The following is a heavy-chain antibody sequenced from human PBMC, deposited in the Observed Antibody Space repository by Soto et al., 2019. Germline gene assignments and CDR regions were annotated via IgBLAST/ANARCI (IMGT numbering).Heavy chain of an antibody. CDR3: ARVGYRSSWKNRSYFDY. V-gene: IGHV4-59*01. CDR1: GGSISSYY. D-gene: IGHD6-13*01. CDR2: IYYSGST. Sequence: SETLSLTCTVSGGSISSYYWSWIRQPPGKGLEWIGYIYYSGSTNYNPSLKSRVTISVDTSKNQFSLKLSSVTAADTAVYYCARVGYRSSWKNRSYFDYWGQGTLVTVSS. J-gene: IGHJ4*02.